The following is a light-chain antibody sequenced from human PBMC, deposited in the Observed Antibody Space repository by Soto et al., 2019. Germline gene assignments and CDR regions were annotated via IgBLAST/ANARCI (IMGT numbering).Light chain of an antibody. V-gene: IGKV3-15*01. Sequence: EGVMTQSPATLSVSPGERATLFCRASQGISTLLAWYQQKPGQAPRLLIYAASTRAAGIPARFSGSGSGTDFTLTISSLQSEDFAIYYCQQYYDWPITFGQGTRLEIK. CDR2: AAS. CDR3: QQYYDWPIT. CDR1: QGISTL. J-gene: IGKJ5*01.